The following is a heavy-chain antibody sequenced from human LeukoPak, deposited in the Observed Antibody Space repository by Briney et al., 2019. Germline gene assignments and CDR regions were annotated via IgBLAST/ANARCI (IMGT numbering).Heavy chain of an antibody. D-gene: IGHD3-22*01. CDR1: GFTFSSFG. V-gene: IGHV3-30*18. CDR2: ISYDGSNE. J-gene: IGHJ4*02. CDR3: AKNPMKVRYYFDY. Sequence: GRSLRLSCAASGFTFSSFGMHWVRQAPGKGLEWVAVISYDGSNEFYADSVKGRFTISRDNSKNTLYLQMNSLRAEDTAVYYCAKNPMKVRYYFDYWGQGTLVTVSS.